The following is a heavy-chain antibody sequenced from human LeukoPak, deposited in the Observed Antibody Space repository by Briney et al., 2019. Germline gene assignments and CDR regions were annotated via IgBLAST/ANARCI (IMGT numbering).Heavy chain of an antibody. V-gene: IGHV4-59*01. Sequence: SETLSLTCTVSGGSISSYYWSWIRQPPGKGLEWIGYIYYSGSTNYNPSLKSRVTISVDTSKNQFSLKLSSVTAADTAVYYCARDRHAKSSPYYYDSSGYSRGFDYWGQGTLVTVSS. CDR1: GGSISSYY. CDR3: ARDRHAKSSPYYYDSSGYSRGFDY. CDR2: IYYSGST. J-gene: IGHJ4*02. D-gene: IGHD3-22*01.